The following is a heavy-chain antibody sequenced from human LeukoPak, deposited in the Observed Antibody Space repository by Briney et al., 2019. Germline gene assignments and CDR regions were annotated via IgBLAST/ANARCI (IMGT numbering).Heavy chain of an antibody. V-gene: IGHV1-69*13. CDR3: ARGLRYPGATPGDYFDY. J-gene: IGHJ4*02. CDR2: IIPIFGTA. D-gene: IGHD3-9*01. CDR1: GGTFSSYA. Sequence: SVKVSCKASGGTFSSYAISWVRQAPGQGLEWMGGIIPIFGTANYAQKFQGRVTITADESTSTAYMELSSLISEDTAVYYCARGLRYPGATPGDYFDYWGQGTLVTVSS.